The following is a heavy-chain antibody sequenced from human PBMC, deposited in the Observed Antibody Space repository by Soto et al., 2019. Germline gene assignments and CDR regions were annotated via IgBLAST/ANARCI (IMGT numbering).Heavy chain of an antibody. Sequence: PGGSLRLSCAASGFTFSSYAMSWVRQAPGKGLEWVSAISGSGGSTYYADSVKGRFTISRDNSKNTLYLQMNSLRAEDTAVYYCASPNGEQQMVPEYSYYAMDVWGQATTLTVYS. CDR3: ASPNGEQQMVPEYSYYAMDV. J-gene: IGHJ6*02. CDR1: GFTFSSYA. V-gene: IGHV3-23*01. CDR2: ISGSGGST. D-gene: IGHD6-13*01.